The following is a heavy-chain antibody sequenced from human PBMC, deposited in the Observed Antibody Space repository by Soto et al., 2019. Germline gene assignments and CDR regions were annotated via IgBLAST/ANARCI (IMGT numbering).Heavy chain of an antibody. V-gene: IGHV1-69*06. CDR1: GGTFSSYA. CDR3: GRSLRDGYNLDAFHI. Sequence: SVKVSCKASGGTFSSYAISWVRQAPGQGLEWIGRIIPIFGTANYAQKIQGRVTITADTSTGSVYMELTSLRFEDTAVYYCGRSLRDGYNLDAFHIWGQGTMVTVSS. D-gene: IGHD5-12*01. J-gene: IGHJ3*02. CDR2: IIPIFGTA.